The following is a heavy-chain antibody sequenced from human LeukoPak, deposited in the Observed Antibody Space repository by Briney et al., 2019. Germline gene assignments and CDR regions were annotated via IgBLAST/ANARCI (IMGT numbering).Heavy chain of an antibody. V-gene: IGHV1-69*13. CDR3: ASHLDYYGSGSYPSTFDY. Sequence: ASVKVSCKASGGTFSSYAISWVRQAPGQGLEWMGGIIPIFGTANYAQKFQGRVTITADESTSTAYMELSSLRSEDTAVYYCASHLDYYGSGSYPSTFDYWGQGTLVTVSS. CDR2: IIPIFGTA. D-gene: IGHD3-10*01. CDR1: GGTFSSYA. J-gene: IGHJ4*02.